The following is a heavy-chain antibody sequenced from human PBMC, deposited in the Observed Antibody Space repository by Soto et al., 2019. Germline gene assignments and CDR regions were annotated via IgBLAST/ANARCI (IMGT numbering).Heavy chain of an antibody. V-gene: IGHV3-11*01. CDR3: AKENWYLDL. CDR2: ISNGGDAV. J-gene: IGHJ2*01. CDR1: GFTFSNYY. Sequence: QVQLVESGGGLVKPGGSLRLSCAASGFTFSNYYMSWIRQFPGKGLEWVSYISNGGDAVHYADSVKGRFTISRDNADNSLYLQMNSLKVEDTAVYYCAKENWYLDLWGRGTLVTVSS.